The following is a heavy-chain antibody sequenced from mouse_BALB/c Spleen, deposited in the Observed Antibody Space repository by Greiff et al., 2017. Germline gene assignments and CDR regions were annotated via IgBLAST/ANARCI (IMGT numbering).Heavy chain of an antibody. CDR1: GFSLTSYG. V-gene: IGHV2-9*02. CDR3: ARERGYEGYFDY. J-gene: IGHJ2*01. D-gene: IGHD2-14*01. Sequence: QVQLKESGPGLVAPSQSLSITCTVSGFSLTSYGVHWVRQPPGKGLEWLGVIWAGGSTNYNSALMSRLSISKDNSKSQVFLKMNSLQTDDTAMYYCARERGYEGYFDYWGQGTTLTVSS. CDR2: IWAGGST.